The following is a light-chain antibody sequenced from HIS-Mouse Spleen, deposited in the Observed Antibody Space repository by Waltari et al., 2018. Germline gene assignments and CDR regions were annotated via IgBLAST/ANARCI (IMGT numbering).Light chain of an antibody. J-gene: IGLJ2*01. CDR1: ALPKKS. CDR3: YSTDSSGNHRV. CDR2: EDS. Sequence: SYELTQPPSVSVSPGQSARITCPVDALPKKSAYWYQQKAGQAPVLVTYEDSKRPPGIPERFSGSSSGTMATLTISGAQVEDEADYYCYSTDSSGNHRVFGGGTKLTVL. V-gene: IGLV3-10*01.